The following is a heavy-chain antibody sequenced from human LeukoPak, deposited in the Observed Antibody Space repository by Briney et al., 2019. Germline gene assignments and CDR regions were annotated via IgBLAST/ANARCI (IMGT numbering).Heavy chain of an antibody. CDR1: GLTSDD. J-gene: IGHJ6*02. CDR3: VKGGDDDYGDWAYYHYYYTMDV. D-gene: IGHD4-17*01. CDR2: IIGTTT. Sequence: GGSLRLSCAASGLTSDDMSWVRQAPGKGLEWVSSIIGTTTYYEDSEKGRFTISRDNYKNKRYLQLSSLRAEDTAVYYCVKGGDDDYGDWAYYHYYYTMDVWGQGTTVTVSS. V-gene: IGHV3-23*01.